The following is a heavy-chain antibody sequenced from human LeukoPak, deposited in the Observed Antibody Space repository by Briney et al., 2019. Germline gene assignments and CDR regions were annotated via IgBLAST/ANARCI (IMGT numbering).Heavy chain of an antibody. J-gene: IGHJ4*02. D-gene: IGHD3-22*01. CDR3: AKALGGDYYDSSGYYPLGY. Sequence: PGRSLRLSCTASGFTFNSYAMAWVRQAPGQGLEWVSTITAAGNVPWYSDSVRGRFTISRDNSKNTLYLQMNSLRAEDTAVYYCAKALGGDYYDSSGYYPLGYWGQGTLVTVSS. V-gene: IGHV3-23*01. CDR2: ITAAGNVP. CDR1: GFTFNSYA.